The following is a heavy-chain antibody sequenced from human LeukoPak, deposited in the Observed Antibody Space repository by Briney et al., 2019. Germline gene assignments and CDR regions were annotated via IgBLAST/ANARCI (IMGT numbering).Heavy chain of an antibody. J-gene: IGHJ4*02. D-gene: IGHD6-13*01. V-gene: IGHV4-30-4*02. Sequence: PSETLSLTCTVSGGSISSADNYWSWIRQPPGKGLEWIGYIYHSGNTYYNPSLKSRVTISVVTSKNQFSLKLSSVTAADTAVYYCARSWRPFSSSPFFDYWGQGTLVTVSS. CDR2: IYHSGNT. CDR1: GGSISSADNY. CDR3: ARSWRPFSSSPFFDY.